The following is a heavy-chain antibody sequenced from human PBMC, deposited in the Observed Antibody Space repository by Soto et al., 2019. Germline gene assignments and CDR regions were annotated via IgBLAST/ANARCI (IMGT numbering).Heavy chain of an antibody. CDR3: ARLEGILEWLSNFDY. CDR1: GGSISSSSYY. Sequence: SETLSLTXTVSGGSISSSSYYWGWIRQPPGKGLEWIGSIYYSGSTYYNPSLKSRVTISVDTSKNQFSLKLSSVTAADTAVYYCARLEGILEWLSNFDYWGQGTLVTVSS. V-gene: IGHV4-39*01. J-gene: IGHJ4*02. D-gene: IGHD3-3*01. CDR2: IYYSGST.